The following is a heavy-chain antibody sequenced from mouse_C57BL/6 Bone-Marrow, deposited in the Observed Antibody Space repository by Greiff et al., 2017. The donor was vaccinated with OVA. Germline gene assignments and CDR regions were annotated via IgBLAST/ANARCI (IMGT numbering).Heavy chain of an antibody. Sequence: EVKLQESGPGLVKPSQSLSLTCSVTGYSITSGYYWNWIRQFPGNKLEWMGYISYDGSNNYNPSLKNRIPITRDTSKNQFFLKLNSVTTEDTATYYCARDPYDYDLYWYFDVWGTGTTVTVSS. CDR3: ARDPYDYDLYWYFDV. D-gene: IGHD2-4*01. V-gene: IGHV3-6*01. J-gene: IGHJ1*03. CDR2: ISYDGSN. CDR1: GYSITSGYY.